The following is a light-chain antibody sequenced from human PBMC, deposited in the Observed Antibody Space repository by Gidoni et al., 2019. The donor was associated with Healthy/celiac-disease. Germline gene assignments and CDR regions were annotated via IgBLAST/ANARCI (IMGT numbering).Light chain of an antibody. J-gene: IGKJ1*01. V-gene: IGKV3-20*01. CDR2: GAS. Sequence: EIVLTPSPGTLSLSPGERATLPFSASQRVSSSYLAWYQQKPGQAPRLLIYGASSRATGIPDRFSGSGSGTDFTLTISRLEPEDFAVYYCQQYGSSRTFGQGTKVEIK. CDR1: QRVSSSY. CDR3: QQYGSSRT.